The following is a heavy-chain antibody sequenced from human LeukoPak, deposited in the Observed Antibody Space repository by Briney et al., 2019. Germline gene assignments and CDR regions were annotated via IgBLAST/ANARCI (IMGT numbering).Heavy chain of an antibody. D-gene: IGHD5-12*01. CDR1: GYSFPNYW. V-gene: IGHV5-51*01. CDR3: ASRLRERFDS. CDR2: LYPGDSDT. J-gene: IGHJ4*02. Sequence: GESLKISCKGSGYSFPNYWVGWVRQMPGKGLEWLGILYPGDSDTRYSPSFQGQVTISADKSISTAYLHWSSLKASDTAMYYCASRLRERFDSWGQGTLVTVSS.